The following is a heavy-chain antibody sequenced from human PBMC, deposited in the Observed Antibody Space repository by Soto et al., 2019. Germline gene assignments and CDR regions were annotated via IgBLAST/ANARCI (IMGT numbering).Heavy chain of an antibody. CDR3: AGSSGYYFFDY. D-gene: IGHD3-22*01. V-gene: IGHV3-23*01. CDR2: ISGSATNT. J-gene: IGHJ4*02. CDR1: GITFSNYA. Sequence: GGSLRLSCVVSGITFSNYALSWVRQAPGKGLEWVSGISGSATNTHYADSVKGRFTISRDSSKNTLYLQMNSLRAEDTAVYYCAGSSGYYFFDYWGQGTLVTVSS.